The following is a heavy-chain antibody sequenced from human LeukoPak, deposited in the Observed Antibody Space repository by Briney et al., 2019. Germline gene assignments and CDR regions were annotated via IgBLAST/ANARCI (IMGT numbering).Heavy chain of an antibody. J-gene: IGHJ3*02. CDR3: ARAVDTAMLGAAIDI. CDR2: IYVGGST. Sequence: PGGTLSLTCRVSGGSFSSYYWSWIGRPAGKGLEWIGRIYVGGSTNYTASLKSRVTMSVDTCKSQLSPKLTSVTAADTAVYLCARAVDTAMLGAAIDIWGQGTMLTVSS. V-gene: IGHV4-4*07. D-gene: IGHD5-18*01. CDR1: GGSFSSYY.